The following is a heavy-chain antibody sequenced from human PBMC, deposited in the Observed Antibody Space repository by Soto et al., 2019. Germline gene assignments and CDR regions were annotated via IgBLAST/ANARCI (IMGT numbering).Heavy chain of an antibody. CDR1: GFTFGSHD. CDR2: ISVSDPGT. CDR3: TKGTWLDI. Sequence: EVQLLESGGGLEQPGGSLRLSRAASGFTFGSHDMSWVRQAPGKALEWVSSISVSDPGTYYADSVKGRFTTSRDISKNTLFLQMDSLRAEDTALYYCTKGTWLDIWGQGTMVTVSS. V-gene: IGHV3-23*01. D-gene: IGHD6-19*01. J-gene: IGHJ3*02.